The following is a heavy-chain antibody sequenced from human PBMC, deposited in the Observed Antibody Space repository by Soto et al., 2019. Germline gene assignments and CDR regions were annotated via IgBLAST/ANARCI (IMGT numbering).Heavy chain of an antibody. D-gene: IGHD3-22*01. V-gene: IGHV3-33*01. CDR3: ARDGRYYDSSGYIDHYYYGMDV. Sequence: GGSLRLSCAASGFTFISYGMHWVRQAPGKGLEWVAVIWYDGSNKYYADSVKGRFTISRDNSKNTLYLQMNSLRAEDTAVYYCARDGRYYDSSGYIDHYYYGMDVWGQGTTVTVS. CDR1: GFTFISYG. J-gene: IGHJ6*02. CDR2: IWYDGSNK.